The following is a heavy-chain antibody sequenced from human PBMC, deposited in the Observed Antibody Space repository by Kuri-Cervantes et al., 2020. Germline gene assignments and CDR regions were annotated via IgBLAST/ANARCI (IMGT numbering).Heavy chain of an antibody. D-gene: IGHD2-2*01. CDR3: ARARYSSTSCYVT. Sequence: GESLKISCAASGFTFRRYWMSWVRQAPGKGLEWVANIHQDGGEKYYVDSVKGRFTISRDNAKNSLYLQMNSLRAEDTAVYYCARARYSSTSCYVTWGQGTLVTVSS. CDR2: IHQDGGEK. J-gene: IGHJ5*02. V-gene: IGHV3-7*01. CDR1: GFTFRRYW.